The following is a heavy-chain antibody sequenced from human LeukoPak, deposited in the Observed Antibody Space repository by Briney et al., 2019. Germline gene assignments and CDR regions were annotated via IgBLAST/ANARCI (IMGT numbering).Heavy chain of an antibody. D-gene: IGHD1-14*01. J-gene: IGHJ5*02. CDR2: IIPIFGTA. CDR3: VSITGARGNA. CDR1: GGTFSSYA. V-gene: IGHV1-69*05. Sequence: SVKVSCKASGGTFSSYAISWVRQAPGQGLEWMGRIIPIFGTANYAQKFQGRVTITTDESTSTAYMELSSLRSEDTAVYYCVSITGARGNAWGRGTLVTVSS.